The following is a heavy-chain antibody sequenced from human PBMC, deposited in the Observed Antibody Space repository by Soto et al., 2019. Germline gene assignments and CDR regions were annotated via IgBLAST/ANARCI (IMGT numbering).Heavy chain of an antibody. V-gene: IGHV4-30-4*01. J-gene: IGHJ4*02. Sequence: SETLSLTCNVSGGPIKTGDYYWNWIRQPPGKGLEWIGYVFYSGATSCSPSLKSRAAISMDTSKNQFSLSLTSVTAADTAVYYCARAGFSYGHLLFWGQGIRVTVSS. CDR3: ARAGFSYGHLLF. CDR2: VFYSGAT. D-gene: IGHD3-10*01. CDR1: GGPIKTGDYY.